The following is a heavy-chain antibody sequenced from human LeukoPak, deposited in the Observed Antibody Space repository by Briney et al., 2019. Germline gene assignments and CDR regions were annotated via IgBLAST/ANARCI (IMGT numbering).Heavy chain of an antibody. CDR1: GGSFSGYY. V-gene: IGHV4-34*01. D-gene: IGHD3-3*01. Sequence: SETLSLTCAVYGGSFSGYYWSWIRQPPGKGLEWIGEINHSGSTNYSPSLKSRVTISVDTSKNQFSLKLSSVTAADTAVYYCARRFDYDFWSGYFDYWGQGTLVTVSS. CDR3: ARRFDYDFWSGYFDY. J-gene: IGHJ4*02. CDR2: INHSGST.